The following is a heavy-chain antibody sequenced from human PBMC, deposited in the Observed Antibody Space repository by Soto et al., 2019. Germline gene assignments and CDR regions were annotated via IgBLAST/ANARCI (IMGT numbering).Heavy chain of an antibody. D-gene: IGHD2-21*02. CDR1: GFTITTYA. Sequence: EVQLLESGGGLVQPGGSLRLSCVPSGFTITTYAMSWVRQAPGKGLEWVSAISGSGDVTYYADSVKGRFTFSRDISKNTLYLQMSSLRVEDTAMYYCAKGNTGHCSSPLDCWGQGTLVTVSS. J-gene: IGHJ4*02. CDR3: AKGNTGHCSSPLDC. V-gene: IGHV3-23*01. CDR2: ISGSGDVT.